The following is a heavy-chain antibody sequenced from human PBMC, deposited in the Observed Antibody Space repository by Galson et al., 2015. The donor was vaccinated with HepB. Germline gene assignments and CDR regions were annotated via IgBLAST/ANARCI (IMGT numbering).Heavy chain of an antibody. CDR3: ARHAGKWELLPQHWFDP. Sequence: QSGAEVKKPGESLRISCKGSGYSFTSYWISWVRQMPGKGLEWMGRIDPSDSYTNYSPSFQGHVTISADKSISTAYLQWSSLKASDTAMYYCARHAGKWELLPQHWFDPWGQGTLVTVSS. D-gene: IGHD1-26*01. CDR1: GYSFTSYW. J-gene: IGHJ5*02. CDR2: IDPSDSYT. V-gene: IGHV5-10-1*01.